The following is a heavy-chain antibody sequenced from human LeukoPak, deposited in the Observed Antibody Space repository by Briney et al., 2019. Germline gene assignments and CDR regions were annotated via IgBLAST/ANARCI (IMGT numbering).Heavy chain of an antibody. D-gene: IGHD1-26*01. Sequence: PGGSLRLSCAASGFTFGSYGMHWVRQAPGKGLEWVAVIWYDGSHQHYTDSVKGRFTVSRDNSKNTLFLQMDSLRAEDTAVYYCASEKFHTGSHTTPDYWGQGTLVTVFS. CDR3: ASEKFHTGSHTTPDY. J-gene: IGHJ4*02. CDR1: GFTFGSYG. CDR2: IWYDGSHQ. V-gene: IGHV3-33*01.